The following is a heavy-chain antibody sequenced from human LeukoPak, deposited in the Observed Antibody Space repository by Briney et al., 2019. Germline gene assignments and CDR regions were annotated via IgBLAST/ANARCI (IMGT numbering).Heavy chain of an antibody. CDR2: VYYSGSS. J-gene: IGHJ4*02. Sequence: PSETLSLTCTVSGDSITPYYWSWIRQSPGKGLEWIGYVYYSGSSNYNPSLRGRVTISVDTSKNHFSLKLTSVTAADTAVYYCASALTLHWIDYWGQGTLVTVSS. CDR3: ASALTLHWIDY. V-gene: IGHV4-59*08. D-gene: IGHD1-1*01. CDR1: GDSITPYY.